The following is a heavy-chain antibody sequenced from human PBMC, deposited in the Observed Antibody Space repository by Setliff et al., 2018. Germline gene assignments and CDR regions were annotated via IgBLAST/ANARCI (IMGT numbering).Heavy chain of an antibody. Sequence: SETLSLTCTVSGGSISSSNYYWGWIRQPPGKGLEWIGSTFYSGSSFYNPPLKSRVTLSVDTSKNQFSMTLSSVTAADTAVYYCAGDRGVYYYESSVHYSAVMETPLDSWGQGTLVTVSS. D-gene: IGHD3-22*01. CDR3: AGDRGVYYYESSVHYSAVMETPLDS. J-gene: IGHJ4*02. CDR1: GGSISSSNYY. V-gene: IGHV4-39*07. CDR2: TFYSGSS.